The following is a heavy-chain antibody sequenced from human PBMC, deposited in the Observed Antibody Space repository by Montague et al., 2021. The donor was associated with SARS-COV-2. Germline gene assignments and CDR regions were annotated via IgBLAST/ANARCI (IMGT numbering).Heavy chain of an antibody. CDR2: IYYSGSA. J-gene: IGHJ3*02. Sequence: SETLSLTCPVSGDSINNSRYYWGWIRQPPGKGLEWIGTIYYSGSAYYXPSVKSRVTISVDTSKDQFSLKLNSVTATDTAVYYCARLESTRGVIIRGAFHIWGQGTKVTVSS. V-gene: IGHV4-39*01. D-gene: IGHD3-10*01. CDR1: GDSINNSRYY. CDR3: ARLESTRGVIIRGAFHI.